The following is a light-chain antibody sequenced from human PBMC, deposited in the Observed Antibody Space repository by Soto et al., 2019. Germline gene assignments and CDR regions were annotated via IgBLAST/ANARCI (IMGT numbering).Light chain of an antibody. CDR1: QSVDNY. V-gene: IGKV1-39*01. J-gene: IGKJ3*01. CDR3: QQDLRPPLT. Sequence: DIQMTQSPASLSASVGDTVPLACRASQSVDNYLEWYQQKPGKAPGLMIYAASTWQRGVPSRFSASGSGTDCTLTISSLQPEDVATYYCQQDLRPPLTFGPGTKVDIK. CDR2: AAS.